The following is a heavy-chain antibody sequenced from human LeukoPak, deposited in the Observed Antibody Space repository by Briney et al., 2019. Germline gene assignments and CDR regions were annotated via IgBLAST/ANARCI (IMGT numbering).Heavy chain of an antibody. D-gene: IGHD3-22*01. CDR3: ARTTYYYDSSGYSTN. CDR1: GFTFSDYY. V-gene: IGHV3-11*06. Sequence: KAGGSLRLSCAASGFTFSDYYMSWIRQAPGKGLEWVSYISSSSSYTNYADSVKGRFTISRDNAKNSLYLQMNSLRAEDTAVYYCARTTYYYDSSGYSTNWGQGTLVTVSS. J-gene: IGHJ4*02. CDR2: ISSSSSYT.